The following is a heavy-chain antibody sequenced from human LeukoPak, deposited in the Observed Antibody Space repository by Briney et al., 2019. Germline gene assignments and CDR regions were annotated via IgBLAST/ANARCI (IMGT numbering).Heavy chain of an antibody. CDR2: VSDDGSNK. CDR1: GFTFSRYT. CDR3: ASLYCGGGSCYDVDGVDP. Sequence: GGSLRLCCAASGFTFSRYTMHWVRQAPGKGLEWVALVSDDGSNKYYAESVKGRFTISRDNSKNTLYLQMNSLRPEDTALYYCASLYCGGGSCYDVDGVDPWGQGTLVSVSS. V-gene: IGHV3-30-3*01. D-gene: IGHD2-15*01. J-gene: IGHJ5*02.